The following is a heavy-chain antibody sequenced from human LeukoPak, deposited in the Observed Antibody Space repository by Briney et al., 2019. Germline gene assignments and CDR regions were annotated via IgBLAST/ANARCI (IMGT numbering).Heavy chain of an antibody. CDR2: ISYDGSNK. CDR3: VKDLRVNCSGGSCYDWFDP. D-gene: IGHD2-15*01. V-gene: IGHV3-30*18. J-gene: IGHJ5*02. CDR1: GFTFSSYG. Sequence: GGSLRLSCAASGFTFSSYGMHWVRQAPGKGLEWVAVISYDGSNKYYADSVKGRFTISRDNSKNTLYLQMNSLRAEDTAVYYCVKDLRVNCSGGSCYDWFDPWGQGTLVTVSS.